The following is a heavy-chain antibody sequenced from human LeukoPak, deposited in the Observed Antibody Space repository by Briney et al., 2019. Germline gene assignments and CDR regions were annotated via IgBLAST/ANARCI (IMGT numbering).Heavy chain of an antibody. Sequence: PGGSLRLSCAASGFTFSSYSMNWVRQAPGKGLEWVSSISSSSSYIYYADSVKGRFTISRDNAKNSLYLQMNSLRAEDTAVYYCATSVTGYSSPFYYWGQGTLVTVSP. CDR3: ATSVTGYSSPFYY. D-gene: IGHD6-13*01. CDR2: ISSSSSYI. V-gene: IGHV3-21*01. CDR1: GFTFSSYS. J-gene: IGHJ4*02.